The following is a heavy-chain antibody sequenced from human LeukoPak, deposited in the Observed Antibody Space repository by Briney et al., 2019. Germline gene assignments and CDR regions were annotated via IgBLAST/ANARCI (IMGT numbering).Heavy chain of an antibody. CDR3: ASIPFYYDSSALSPAFDI. CDR1: GFTFSSYA. CDR2: LSSGGDRT. D-gene: IGHD3-22*01. V-gene: IGHV3-23*01. J-gene: IGHJ3*02. Sequence: GGSLRLSCAASGFTFSSYAMSWVRQAPGKVLEWVSALSSGGDRTYYADSVKGRFTISRDNSNNTLYLQMNSLRAEDTALYYCASIPFYYDSSALSPAFDIWGQGTVVTVSS.